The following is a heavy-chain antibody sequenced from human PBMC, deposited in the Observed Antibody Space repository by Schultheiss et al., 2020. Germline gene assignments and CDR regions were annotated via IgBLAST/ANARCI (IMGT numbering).Heavy chain of an antibody. V-gene: IGHV4-59*01. D-gene: IGHD6-13*01. CDR3: ARVKERGSSWYNWFDP. Sequence: SETLSLTCTVSGGSISSYYWSWIRQPPGKGLEWIGYIYYSGSTNYNPSLKSRVTISVDTSKNQFSLKLSSVTAADTAVYYCARVKERGSSWYNWFDPWGQGTLVTVSA. J-gene: IGHJ5*02. CDR1: GGSISSYY. CDR2: IYYSGST.